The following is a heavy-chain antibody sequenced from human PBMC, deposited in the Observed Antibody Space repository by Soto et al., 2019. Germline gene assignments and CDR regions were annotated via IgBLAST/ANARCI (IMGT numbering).Heavy chain of an antibody. CDR1: GFTFSSYW. CDR2: INSDGSST. J-gene: IGHJ4*02. D-gene: IGHD5-12*01. CDR3: ARGNHGGDGYNEMY. Sequence: GSLRLSCAASGFTFSSYWMHWVRQAPGKGLVWVSRINSDGSSTSYADSVKGRFTISRDNAKNTLYLQMNSLRAEDTAVYYCARGNHGGDGYNEMYWGQGTLVTVSS. V-gene: IGHV3-74*01.